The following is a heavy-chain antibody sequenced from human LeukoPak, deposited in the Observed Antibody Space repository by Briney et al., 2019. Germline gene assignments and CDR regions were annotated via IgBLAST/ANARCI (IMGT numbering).Heavy chain of an antibody. CDR2: IYHSGST. J-gene: IGHJ6*03. CDR1: GYSISSGSY. CDR3: TRDSFHDRSATHYFYYYMDV. Sequence: PSETLSLTCTVSGYSISSGSYWGWVRQPPGKGLEWIGSIYHSGSTYYNPSLNRRVTISVDTSKNQFSLKLSSVTAADTAVYYCTRDSFHDRSATHYFYYYMDVWGKGTTVTVSS. V-gene: IGHV4-38-2*02.